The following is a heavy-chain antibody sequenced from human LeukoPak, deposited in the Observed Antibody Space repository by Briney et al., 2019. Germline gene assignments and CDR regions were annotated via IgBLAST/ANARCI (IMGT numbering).Heavy chain of an antibody. CDR2: IRYDGSNK. Sequence: GGSLRLSCAASGFTFSSYGMYWVRQAPGKGLEWVAFIRYDGSNKYCADSVKGRFTISRDNSKNTLYLQMNSLRTDDTAVYYCAKDGGYAFNIWGQGTMVTVSS. J-gene: IGHJ3*02. D-gene: IGHD3-3*01. CDR3: AKDGGYAFNI. V-gene: IGHV3-30*02. CDR1: GFTFSSYG.